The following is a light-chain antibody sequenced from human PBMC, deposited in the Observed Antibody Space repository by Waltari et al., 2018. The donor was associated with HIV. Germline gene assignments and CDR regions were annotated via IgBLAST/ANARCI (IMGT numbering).Light chain of an antibody. V-gene: IGLV2-8*01. J-gene: IGLJ2*01. CDR1: SSDVGGYNS. CDR2: EVS. CDR3: TSYAGSNNVV. Sequence: QSALTQPPSASGSLGQSVTIPCTGTSSDVGGYNSVSWYQQHPGKTPKLMIYEVSKRPSGVPDRFSGSKSGNTASLTVSGLQAEDEADYYCTSYAGSNNVVFGGGTKLTVL.